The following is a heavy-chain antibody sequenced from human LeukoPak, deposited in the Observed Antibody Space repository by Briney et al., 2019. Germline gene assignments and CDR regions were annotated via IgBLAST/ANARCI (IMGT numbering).Heavy chain of an antibody. D-gene: IGHD2-15*01. CDR1: GYTFTSYA. Sequence: ASVKVSCKASGYTFTSYAMHWVRQAPGQRLEWMGWINAGNGNTKYSQKFQGRVTITRDTSASTAYMELSSLRSEDTAVYYCARVKVGTRGGSVYYFDYWGQGTLVTVSS. CDR2: INAGNGNT. J-gene: IGHJ4*02. V-gene: IGHV1-3*01. CDR3: ARVKVGTRGGSVYYFDY.